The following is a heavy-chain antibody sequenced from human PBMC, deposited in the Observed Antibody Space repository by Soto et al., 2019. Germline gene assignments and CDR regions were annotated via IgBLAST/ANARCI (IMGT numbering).Heavy chain of an antibody. CDR3: AGSPYYDFWSAYYRLFDQ. Sequence: TLSLTCTVSGGSISSGGYSWGWIRQPPGQGLEWIGYIYHTGNNYYNPSLKSRVTISLARSKNQFSLQLTSVTAADTAVYYCAGSPYYDFWSAYYRLFDQRGKGDMVTV. D-gene: IGHD3-3*01. CDR1: GGSISSGGYS. J-gene: IGHJ5*02. V-gene: IGHV4-30-2*01. CDR2: IYHTGNN.